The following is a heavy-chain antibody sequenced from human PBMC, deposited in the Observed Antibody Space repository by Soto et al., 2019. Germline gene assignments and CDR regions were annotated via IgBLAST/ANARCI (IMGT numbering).Heavy chain of an antibody. D-gene: IGHD3-16*01. V-gene: IGHV3-49*03. CDR3: TRDPPNYDYSWGRSAFSYYYYMDV. Sequence: GGSLRLSCTASGFTFGDYAMSWFRQAPGKGLEWVGFIRSKAYGGTTEYAASVKGRFTISRDDSKSIAYLQMNSLKTEDTAVYYCTRDPPNYDYSWGRSAFSYYYYMDVWGKGTTVTVSS. J-gene: IGHJ6*03. CDR1: GFTFGDYA. CDR2: IRSKAYGGTT.